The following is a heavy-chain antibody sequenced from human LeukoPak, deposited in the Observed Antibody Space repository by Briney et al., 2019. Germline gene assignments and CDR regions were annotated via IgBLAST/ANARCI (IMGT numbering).Heavy chain of an antibody. Sequence: GRSLRLSCAASGFTFSSYGMHWVRQAPGKGLGWVAVISYDGSNKYYADSVKGRFTISRDNSKNTLYLQMNSLRAEDTAVYCCAKGGANIVVVVAPRDYYGMDVWGQGTTVTVSS. V-gene: IGHV3-30*18. J-gene: IGHJ6*02. D-gene: IGHD2-15*01. CDR2: ISYDGSNK. CDR1: GFTFSSYG. CDR3: AKGGANIVVVVAPRDYYGMDV.